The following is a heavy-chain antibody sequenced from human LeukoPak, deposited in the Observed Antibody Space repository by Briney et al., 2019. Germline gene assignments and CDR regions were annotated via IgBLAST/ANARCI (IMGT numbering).Heavy chain of an antibody. CDR1: GFTFSSYT. CDR2: ISGSGGST. J-gene: IGHJ3*02. CDR3: AKDLPDIVVVPAAEGAFDI. V-gene: IGHV3-23*01. D-gene: IGHD2-2*01. Sequence: GGSLRLSCAASGFTFSSYTMSWVRQAPGKGPEWVSAISGSGGSTYYADSVKGRITISRDNSKNTLYLQMNSLRAEDTAVYYCAKDLPDIVVVPAAEGAFDIWGQGTMVTVSS.